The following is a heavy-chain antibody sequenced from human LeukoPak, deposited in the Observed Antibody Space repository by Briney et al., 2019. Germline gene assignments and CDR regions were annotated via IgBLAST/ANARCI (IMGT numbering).Heavy chain of an antibody. V-gene: IGHV3-11*01. CDR1: GFTFRDYY. Sequence: GGSLRLSCTASGFTFRDYYVTWIRQAPGKGLEWVSYIRSTGSSTAYADSVKGRFTISRDNSKNTLYLQMNSLRAEDTAVYYCAKLVGYCSSTSCPLDYWGQGTLVTVSS. D-gene: IGHD2-2*01. CDR3: AKLVGYCSSTSCPLDY. J-gene: IGHJ4*02. CDR2: IRSTGSST.